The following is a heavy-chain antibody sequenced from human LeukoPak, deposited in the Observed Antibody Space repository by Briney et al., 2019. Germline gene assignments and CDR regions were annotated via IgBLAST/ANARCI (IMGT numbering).Heavy chain of an antibody. Sequence: SETLSLTCTVSGGSLSSYYWSWIRQPPGKGVEWIGYIYYSGSTNYNPSLTSRVTISVDTSKNQFSLKLSSVTAADTAVYYCARDRRWEYYDLAFDPWGQGTLVTVSS. CDR2: IYYSGST. CDR3: ARDRRWEYYDLAFDP. D-gene: IGHD3-3*01. CDR1: GGSLSSYY. V-gene: IGHV4-59*01. J-gene: IGHJ5*02.